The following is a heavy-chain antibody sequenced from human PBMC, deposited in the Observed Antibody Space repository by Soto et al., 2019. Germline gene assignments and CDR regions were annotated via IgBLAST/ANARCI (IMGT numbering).Heavy chain of an antibody. Sequence: TLTVSVASMSSYRDYRIRLCKHPGKGLEWIGYIYYSGSTYYNPSLKSRVTISVDTSKNQFSLKLSSVTAADTAVYYCARSSPGLRFLEWLLYPFDYWGQG. D-gene: IGHD3-3*01. CDR3: ARSSPGLRFLEWLLYPFDY. V-gene: IGHV4-31*03. J-gene: IGHJ4*02. CDR2: IYYSGST. CDR1: VASMSSYRDY.